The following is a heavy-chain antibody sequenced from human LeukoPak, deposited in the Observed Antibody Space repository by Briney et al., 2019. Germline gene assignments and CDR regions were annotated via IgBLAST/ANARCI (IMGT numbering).Heavy chain of an antibody. CDR3: AGYCSSTSCYGRKYNWFDP. CDR2: IYYGGST. D-gene: IGHD2-2*01. Sequence: SETLSLTCTVSGGSISSYYWSWIRQPPGKGLEWIGYIYYGGSTNYNPSLKSRVTISVDTSKNQFSLKLSSVTAADTAVYYCAGYCSSTSCYGRKYNWFDPWGQGTLVTVSS. V-gene: IGHV4-59*01. CDR1: GGSISSYY. J-gene: IGHJ5*02.